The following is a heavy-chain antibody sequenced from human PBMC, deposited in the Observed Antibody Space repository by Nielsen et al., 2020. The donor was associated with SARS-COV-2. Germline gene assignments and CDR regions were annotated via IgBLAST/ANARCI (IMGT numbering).Heavy chain of an antibody. V-gene: IGHV3-33*08. D-gene: IGHD6-19*01. CDR1: GFTFSSYW. CDR3: ARDGSGGWGVFDY. Sequence: GESLKISCAASGFTFSSYWMHWVRQAPGKGLEWLAVIGYDEGNEHYADSVKGRFTISRDNSKNTLYLQMNSLRVEDTAVYYCARDGSGGWGVFDYWGQGTLVTVSS. CDR2: IGYDEGNE. J-gene: IGHJ4*02.